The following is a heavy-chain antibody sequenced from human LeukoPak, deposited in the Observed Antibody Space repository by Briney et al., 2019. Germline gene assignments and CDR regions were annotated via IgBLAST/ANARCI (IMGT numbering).Heavy chain of an antibody. CDR1: GFTFSSYW. J-gene: IGHJ4*02. CDR3: ARDLGLRYFDWSPYFDY. CDR2: IKQDGSEK. V-gene: IGHV3-7*01. Sequence: PGGSLRLSCAASGFTFSSYWMSWVRQAPGKGLEWVANIKQDGSEKYYVDSVKGRFTISRDNAKNSLYLQMNSLRAEDTAVYYCARDLGLRYFDWSPYFDYWGQGTLVTVSS. D-gene: IGHD3-9*01.